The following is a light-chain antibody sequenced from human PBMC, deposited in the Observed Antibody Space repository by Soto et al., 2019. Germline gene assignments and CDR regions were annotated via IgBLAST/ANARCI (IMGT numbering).Light chain of an antibody. CDR2: AAS. CDR1: QGIGKY. CDR3: QRTYNAPQT. V-gene: IGKV1-27*01. Sequence: DFQMTPSPSSLSASVVPLVTITCRASQGIGKYLAWYQQKAGKVPNLLIYAASTLQSGVPSRFSGSGSGTDFTLTISSLQPEDVATYYGQRTYNAPQTFGQGTKVDIK. J-gene: IGKJ1*01.